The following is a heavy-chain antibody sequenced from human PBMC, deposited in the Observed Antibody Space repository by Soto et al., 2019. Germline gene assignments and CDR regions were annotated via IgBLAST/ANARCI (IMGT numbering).Heavy chain of an antibody. CDR3: VRGHQYFHY. CDR1: AFTFSDYY. V-gene: IGHV3-11*01. Sequence: QVPPVESGGGLVKPGGSLRLSCVISAFTFSDYYMSWVRQAPEKGLECISYISRSGDSTYYADSVKGRFTISRDNAKNSLYLQMDSLRADDTAVYYFVRGHQYFHYWGQGTLVTVSS. J-gene: IGHJ1*01. CDR2: ISRSGDST.